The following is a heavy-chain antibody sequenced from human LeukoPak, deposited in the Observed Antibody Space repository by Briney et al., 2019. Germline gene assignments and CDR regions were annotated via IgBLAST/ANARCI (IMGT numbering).Heavy chain of an antibody. CDR3: ARHGDYYDSSGYYYVLNASDI. V-gene: IGHV4-59*08. CDR2: IYYSGST. CDR1: GGSISSYY. J-gene: IGHJ3*02. D-gene: IGHD3-22*01. Sequence: SETLSLTCTVSGGSISSYYWSWIRQPPGKGLEWIGYIYYSGSTNYNPSLKRRVTISVDTSKNQFSLKLSSVTAADTAVYYCARHGDYYDSSGYYYVLNASDIWGQGTMVTVSS.